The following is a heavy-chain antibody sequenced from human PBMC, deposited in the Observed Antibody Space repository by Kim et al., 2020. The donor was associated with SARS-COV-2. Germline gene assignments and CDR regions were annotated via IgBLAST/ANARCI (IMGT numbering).Heavy chain of an antibody. V-gene: IGHV4-61*02. CDR1: GGSISSGSYY. J-gene: IGHJ4*02. CDR2: IYTSGST. Sequence: SETLSLTCTVSGGSISSGSYYWSWIRQPAGKGLEWIGRIYTSGSTNYNPSLKSRVTISVDTSKNQFSLKLSSVTAADTAVYYCASSPSIAAAGTIDYWGQGTLVTVSS. D-gene: IGHD6-13*01. CDR3: ASSPSIAAAGTIDY.